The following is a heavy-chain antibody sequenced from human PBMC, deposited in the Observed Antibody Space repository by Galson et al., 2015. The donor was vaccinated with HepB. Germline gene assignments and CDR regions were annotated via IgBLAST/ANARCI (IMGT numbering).Heavy chain of an antibody. J-gene: IGHJ3*02. CDR2: IWYDGSNK. V-gene: IGHV3-33*08. CDR3: ARAVFTNRNPFDI. CDR1: GFTFSSYG. D-gene: IGHD2-8*01. Sequence: SLRLSCAASGFTFSSYGMHWVRQAPGKGLEWVAVIWYDGSNKYYADSVKGRFTISRDNSKNTLYLQMNSLRADDTAVYYCARAVFTNRNPFDIWGQGTMVTVSS.